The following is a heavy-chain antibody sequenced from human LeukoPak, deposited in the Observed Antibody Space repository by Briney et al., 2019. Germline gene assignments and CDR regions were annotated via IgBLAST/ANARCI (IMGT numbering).Heavy chain of an antibody. Sequence: GGSLRLSCAASGFTFSNYWMTWVRQAPGKGLEWVANIKEDGGEKFYGESVKGRFTISRDNAKNSLYLQVNSLRAEDTAVYYCARDGSYWGQGTLVTVSS. V-gene: IGHV3-7*01. D-gene: IGHD2-15*01. J-gene: IGHJ4*02. CDR3: ARDGSY. CDR1: GFTFSNYW. CDR2: IKEDGGEK.